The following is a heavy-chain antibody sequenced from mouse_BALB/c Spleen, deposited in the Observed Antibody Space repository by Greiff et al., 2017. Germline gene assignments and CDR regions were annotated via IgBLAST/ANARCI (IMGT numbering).Heavy chain of an antibody. CDR3: ARQFITTATWYFDV. V-gene: IGHV5-6*01. CDR1: GFTFSSYG. Sequence: EVKLMESGGDLVKPGGSLKLSCAASGFTFSSYGMSWVRQTPDKRLEWVATISSGGSYTYYPDSVKGRFTISRDNAKNTLYLQMSSLKSEDTAMYYCARQFITTATWYFDVWGAGTTVTVSS. D-gene: IGHD1-2*01. CDR2: ISSGGSYT. J-gene: IGHJ1*01.